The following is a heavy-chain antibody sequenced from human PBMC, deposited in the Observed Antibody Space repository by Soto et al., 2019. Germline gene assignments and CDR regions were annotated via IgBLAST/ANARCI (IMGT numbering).Heavy chain of an antibody. CDR2: ISWNGGSI. Sequence: GGSLRLSCAASGFTFDDYAMHWVRRAPGKGLEWVSVISWNGGSIDYADSVKGRFTISRDSAKNSLYLQMNSLRGEDTALYYCAKDRSTGYDSPYYFDDWGQGTLVTVSS. CDR3: AKDRSTGYDSPYYFDD. V-gene: IGHV3-9*01. J-gene: IGHJ4*02. CDR1: GFTFDDYA. D-gene: IGHD5-12*01.